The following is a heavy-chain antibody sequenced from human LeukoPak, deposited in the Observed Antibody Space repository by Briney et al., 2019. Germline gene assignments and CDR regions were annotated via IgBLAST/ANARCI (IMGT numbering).Heavy chain of an antibody. D-gene: IGHD6-19*01. J-gene: IGHJ4*02. Sequence: GGSLRLSCAASGFTFSSYWMTWVRQAPGKGLEWVANIKRDGSEKHYVDSVKGRFTISRDNAKNSMFLQMNSLRAEDTAVYYCARESSSGWYLDYWGQGTLVTVSS. CDR3: ARESSSGWYLDY. CDR2: IKRDGSEK. CDR1: GFTFSSYW. V-gene: IGHV3-7*01.